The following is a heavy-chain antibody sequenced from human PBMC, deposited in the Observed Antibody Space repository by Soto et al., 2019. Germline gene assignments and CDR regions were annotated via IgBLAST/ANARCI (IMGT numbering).Heavy chain of an antibody. CDR1: GGSISSGGYY. CDR3: ARGRGGFFWSGRSVNWFDP. Sequence: QVQLQESGPGLVKPSQTLSLTCTVSGGSISSGGYYWSWIRQHPGKGLEWIAYIYYSGSTYYNPSLTSRVTISVETSKTQLSRKLSALAAADPAVYSCARGRGGFFWSGRSVNWFDPWGQGTLVTVSS. J-gene: IGHJ5*02. CDR2: IYYSGST. D-gene: IGHD3-3*01. V-gene: IGHV4-31*03.